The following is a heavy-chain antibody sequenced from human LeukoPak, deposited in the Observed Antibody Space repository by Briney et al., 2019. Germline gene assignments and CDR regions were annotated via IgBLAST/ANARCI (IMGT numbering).Heavy chain of an antibody. V-gene: IGHV1-2*06. D-gene: IGHD5-12*01. CDR2: INPNSGGT. Sequence: ASVKVSCKASGYTFTGYYMHWVRQAPGQGLKWMGRINPNSGGTNYAQKFQGRVTMTRDTSISTAYMELSRLRSDDTAVYYCARDRSGSGDDLGIPDYWGQGTLVTVSS. CDR1: GYTFTGYY. J-gene: IGHJ4*02. CDR3: ARDRSGSGDDLGIPDY.